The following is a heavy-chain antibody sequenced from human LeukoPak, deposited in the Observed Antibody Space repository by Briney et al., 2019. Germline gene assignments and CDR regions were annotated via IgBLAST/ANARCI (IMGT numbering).Heavy chain of an antibody. CDR2: IYYSGST. D-gene: IGHD3-10*01. CDR3: ARDQEDSGTDY. CDR1: GGSISSGDYY. V-gene: IGHV4-31*03. Sequence: SETLSLTCTVSGGSISSGDYYWSWIRQHPGKGLEWIGYIYYSGSTYYDPSLKSRVTISLDTSKNQFSLKLSSVTAADTAVYYCARDQEDSGTDYWGQGTLVTVSS. J-gene: IGHJ4*02.